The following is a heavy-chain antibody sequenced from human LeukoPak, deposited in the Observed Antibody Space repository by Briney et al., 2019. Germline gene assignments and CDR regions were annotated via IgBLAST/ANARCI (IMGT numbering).Heavy chain of an antibody. CDR2: ISAYGNT. J-gene: IGHJ4*02. V-gene: IGHV1-18*01. CDR1: GYTFTIYD. CDR3: ARGIIGYYFDY. Sequence: ASVKVSCKTSGYTFTIYDITWVRQAPGQGLECMGLISAYGNTNYAQNLQGRVTMTTDTSTSTAYMELRSLRSDDTSVDYCARGIIGYYFDYWGQGTLVTVSS. D-gene: IGHD2-15*01.